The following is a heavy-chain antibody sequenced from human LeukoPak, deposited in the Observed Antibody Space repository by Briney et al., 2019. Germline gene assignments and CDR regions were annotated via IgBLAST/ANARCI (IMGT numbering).Heavy chain of an antibody. CDR3: ARKCCSSTSCYPFDY. CDR2: IGGSGGST. Sequence: GGSLRLSCAASGFTFSSYAMSWVRQAPGKGLEWLSAIGGSGGSTYYADSVSGRFPISRDNSKNTLYLQMNSLRAEDTAVYYCARKCCSSTSCYPFDYWGQGTLVTVSS. CDR1: GFTFSSYA. V-gene: IGHV3-23*01. D-gene: IGHD2-2*01. J-gene: IGHJ4*02.